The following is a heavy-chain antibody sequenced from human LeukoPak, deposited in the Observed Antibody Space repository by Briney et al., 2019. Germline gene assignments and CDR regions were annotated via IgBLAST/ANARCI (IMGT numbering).Heavy chain of an antibody. D-gene: IGHD6-19*01. CDR2: IYYSGST. Sequence: RPSETLSLTCTVSGGSISSYYWSWIRQPPGKGLEWIGYIYYSGSTNYNPSLKSRVTISVDTSKNQFSLKLSSVTAADTAVYYCARIAVAGTSAEYFQHWGQGTLVTVSS. J-gene: IGHJ1*01. CDR3: ARIAVAGTSAEYFQH. CDR1: GGSISSYY. V-gene: IGHV4-59*01.